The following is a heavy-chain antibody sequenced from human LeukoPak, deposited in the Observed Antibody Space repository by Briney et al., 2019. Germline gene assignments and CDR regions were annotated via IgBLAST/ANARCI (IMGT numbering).Heavy chain of an antibody. J-gene: IGHJ6*03. CDR3: ARDYPYSYYMNV. CDR1: GFTFSSYG. CDR2: IRYDGTNE. V-gene: IGHV3-30*02. Sequence: GGSLRLSCAASGFTFSSYGMHWVRQAPGKGLEWVTFIRYDGTNEYYADSVRGRFTISRDNSKNTLYLQMNSLRPKDTAVYYCARDYPYSYYMNVWGNGTTVTVSS. D-gene: IGHD4-11*01.